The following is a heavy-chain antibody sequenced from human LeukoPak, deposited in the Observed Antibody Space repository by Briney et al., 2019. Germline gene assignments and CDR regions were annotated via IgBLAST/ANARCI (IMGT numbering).Heavy chain of an antibody. CDR2: ISPNSNDT. CDR1: GYTFTNYY. V-gene: IGHV1-2*02. D-gene: IGHD2-15*01. CDR3: AGDGDYCRGGRCYRD. J-gene: IGHJ4*02. Sequence: ASVKVSCKASGYTFTNYYMHWVRQAPGQGLEWMGWISPNSNDTNYAQKFLGRVTLTRDTSISTAYMELSSLRSDDTAVYFCAGDGDYCRGGRCYRDWGQGTLVTVSS.